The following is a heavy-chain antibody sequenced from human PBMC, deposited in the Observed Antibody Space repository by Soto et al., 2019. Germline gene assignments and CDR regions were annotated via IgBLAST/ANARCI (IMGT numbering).Heavy chain of an antibody. D-gene: IGHD4-17*01. Sequence: QGQLVESGGGVVQPGRSLRLSRAASGFAFSNHGMHWVRQAPGKGLEWLAVIVREGSEKFYADSVKGRFTISRDNSKNTLYLEMSSLRAEDTAVYYCARDDDYDDNGLDLWGQGTLVTVSS. J-gene: IGHJ4*02. CDR3: ARDDDYDDNGLDL. CDR2: IVREGSEK. V-gene: IGHV3-33*01. CDR1: GFAFSNHG.